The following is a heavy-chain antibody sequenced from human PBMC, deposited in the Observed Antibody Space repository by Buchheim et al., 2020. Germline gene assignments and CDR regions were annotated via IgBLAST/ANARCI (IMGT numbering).Heavy chain of an antibody. D-gene: IGHD6-19*01. CDR3: AKGGEQWLVKDY. Sequence: QVQLVESGGGVVQPGRSLRLSCAASGFTFSSYGMHWVRQAPGKGLEWVAVISYDGSNKYYADSVKGRFTISRDNSKNTLYLQMNSLRAEDTAVYYCAKGGEQWLVKDYWGQGTL. J-gene: IGHJ4*02. V-gene: IGHV3-30*18. CDR2: ISYDGSNK. CDR1: GFTFSSYG.